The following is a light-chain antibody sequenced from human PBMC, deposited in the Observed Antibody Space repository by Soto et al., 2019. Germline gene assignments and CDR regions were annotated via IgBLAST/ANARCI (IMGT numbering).Light chain of an antibody. V-gene: IGKV3-20*01. CDR1: QSVSSSY. J-gene: IGKJ1*01. Sequence: EIVLTQSPGTLSLSPGERATLSCRASQSVSSSYLAWYQQKPGQAPRLLIYGASSRATGIPDRFSGSGSGTDFTITISRLEPEDFAVYYCQQYGSSLTWTFGQGTKVEI. CDR2: GAS. CDR3: QQYGSSLTWT.